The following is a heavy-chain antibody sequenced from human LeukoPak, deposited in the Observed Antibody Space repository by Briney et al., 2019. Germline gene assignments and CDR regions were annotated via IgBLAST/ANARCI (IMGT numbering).Heavy chain of an antibody. J-gene: IGHJ6*02. D-gene: IGHD3-22*01. CDR1: GFTFSSYA. CDR3: AYSTMIPNYYYYGMDV. CDR2: ISGSGGST. V-gene: IGHV3-23*01. Sequence: GGSLRLSCSASGFTFSSYAMSWVRQAPGKGLEWVSAISGSGGSTYYADSVKGRFTISRDNSRNTLYLQMNSLRAEDTAVYYCAYSTMIPNYYYYGMDVWGQGTTVTVSS.